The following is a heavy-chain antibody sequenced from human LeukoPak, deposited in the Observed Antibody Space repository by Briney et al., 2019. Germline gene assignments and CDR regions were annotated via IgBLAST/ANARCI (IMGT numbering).Heavy chain of an antibody. D-gene: IGHD6-25*01. J-gene: IGHJ4*02. Sequence: GGSLRLSCAASGFTFSSYAMSWVRQAPGKGLEWVSGISGSGDNTYYADSVKGRFTISRDNSKNTLYLQMNSLRAEDTAVYYCAKEIVAAAGEGFDYWGQGTLVTFSS. CDR1: GFTFSSYA. CDR3: AKEIVAAAGEGFDY. V-gene: IGHV3-23*01. CDR2: ISGSGDNT.